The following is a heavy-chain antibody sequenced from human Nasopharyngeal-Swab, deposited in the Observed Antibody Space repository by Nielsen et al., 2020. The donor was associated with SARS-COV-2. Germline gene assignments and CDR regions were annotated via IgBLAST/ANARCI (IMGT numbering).Heavy chain of an antibody. CDR1: GYNFTGYY. CDR3: ARGPIGIAAAGTIGWFDP. CDR2: INPNSGGT. J-gene: IGHJ5*02. V-gene: IGHV1-2*04. Sequence: ASVKVSCKASGYNFTGYYMHWVRQAPGQGLEWMGWINPNSGGTNYAQKFQGWVTMTRDTSISTAYMELSRLRSDDTAVYYCARGPIGIAAAGTIGWFDPWGQGTLVTVSS. D-gene: IGHD6-13*01.